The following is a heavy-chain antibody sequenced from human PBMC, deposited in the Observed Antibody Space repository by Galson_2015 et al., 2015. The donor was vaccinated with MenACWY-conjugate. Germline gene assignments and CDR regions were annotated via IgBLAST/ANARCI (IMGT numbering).Heavy chain of an antibody. V-gene: IGHV3-11*04. CDR3: ARDTYGQYHDY. Sequence: SLRLSCSASGFTFSDYYMSWIRQAPGKGLEWVSYISSSSSTIYYADSVKGRFTISRDNAKNSLYLQINSLRAEDTAVYYCARDTYGQYHDYWGQGTLVTVSS. J-gene: IGHJ4*02. CDR2: ISSSSSTI. CDR1: GFTFSDYY. D-gene: IGHD2-2*01.